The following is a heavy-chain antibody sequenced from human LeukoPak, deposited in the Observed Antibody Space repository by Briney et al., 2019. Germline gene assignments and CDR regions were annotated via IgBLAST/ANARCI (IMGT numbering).Heavy chain of an antibody. V-gene: IGHV4-59*01. CDR2: IYYSGST. D-gene: IGHD2-21*01. CDR3: TAYCGGDCYPENWYFDL. Sequence: SETLSLTRTVSGGSISSYYWSWIRQPPGKGLEWIGYIYYSGSTNYNPSLKSRVTISVDTSKNQFSLKLSSVTAADTAVYYCTAYCGGDCYPENWYFDLWGRGTLVTVSS. CDR1: GGSISSYY. J-gene: IGHJ2*01.